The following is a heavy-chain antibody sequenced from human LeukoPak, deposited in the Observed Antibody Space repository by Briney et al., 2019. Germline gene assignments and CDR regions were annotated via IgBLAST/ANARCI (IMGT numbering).Heavy chain of an antibody. CDR3: ARVPRITMVRGVTYFDY. V-gene: IGHV1-2*02. D-gene: IGHD3-10*01. CDR2: INPNSGGT. J-gene: IGHJ4*02. Sequence: GASVKVSCKASGYTFTGYYMHWVRQAPGQGLEWMGWINPNSGGTNYAQKFQGRVTMTRDTSIGTAYMELSRLRSDDTAVYYCARVPRITMVRGVTYFDYWGQGTLVTVSS. CDR1: GYTFTGYY.